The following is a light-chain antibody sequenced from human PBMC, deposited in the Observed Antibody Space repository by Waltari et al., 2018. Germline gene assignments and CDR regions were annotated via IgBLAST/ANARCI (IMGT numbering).Light chain of an antibody. Sequence: DIVMTQSPDSLAVSLGERATINCKSSQNVLYSSNSQNYLAWYQKKPGQPPKMLIYWAATREAGVPDRFSGSGSGTDFTLTISSLQAEDVAVYYCQQYYSTPPTFGGGTKVEIK. CDR3: QQYYSTPPT. CDR1: QNVLYSSNSQNY. V-gene: IGKV4-1*01. CDR2: WAA. J-gene: IGKJ4*01.